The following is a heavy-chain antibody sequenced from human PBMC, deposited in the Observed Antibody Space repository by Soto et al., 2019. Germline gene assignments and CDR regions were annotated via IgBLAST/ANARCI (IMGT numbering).Heavy chain of an antibody. J-gene: IGHJ4*02. CDR3: VRDYDSSGYNSDY. V-gene: IGHV3-23*01. CDR1: GFTFNSYA. D-gene: IGHD3-22*01. CDR2: ISGSGDST. Sequence: LRLSCAASGFTFNSYAMSWVRQAPGKGLEWVSGISGSGDSTYYADSVKGRFTISRDNSKNTLYLQMNSLRAEDTAVYYCVRDYDSSGYNSDYWGQGTPVTVYS.